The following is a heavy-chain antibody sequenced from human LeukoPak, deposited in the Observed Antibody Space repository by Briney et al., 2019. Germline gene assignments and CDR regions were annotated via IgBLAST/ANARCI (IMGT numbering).Heavy chain of an antibody. CDR1: GGTFSSYA. CDR3: AREGSGYCSSTSCYQSAFDI. V-gene: IGHV1-69*04. CDR2: IIPILGIA. J-gene: IGHJ3*02. Sequence: SVNVSCKASGGTFSSYAISWVRQAPGQGLEWMGRIIPILGIANYAQKFQGRVTITADKSTSTAYMELSSLRSEDTAVYYCAREGSGYCSSTSCYQSAFDIWGQGTMVTVSS. D-gene: IGHD2-2*01.